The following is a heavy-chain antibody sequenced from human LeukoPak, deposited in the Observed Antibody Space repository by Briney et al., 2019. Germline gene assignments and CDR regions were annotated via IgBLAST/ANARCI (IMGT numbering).Heavy chain of an antibody. D-gene: IGHD3-22*01. V-gene: IGHV4-59*01. J-gene: IGHJ4*02. CDR2: IYYSGST. Sequence: PSETLSLTCTVSGGSISSYYWSWIRQPPGKGLEWIGYIYYSGSTNHNPSLKSRVTISVDTSKNQFSLKLSSVTAADTAVYYCARASYYYDSSGYPVIYFDYWGQGTLVTVSS. CDR1: GGSISSYY. CDR3: ARASYYYDSSGYPVIYFDY.